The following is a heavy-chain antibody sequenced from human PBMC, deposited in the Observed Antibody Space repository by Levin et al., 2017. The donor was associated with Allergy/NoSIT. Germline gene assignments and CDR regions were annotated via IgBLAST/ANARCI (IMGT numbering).Heavy chain of an antibody. CDR2: ISGSGTIL. Sequence: GGSLRLSCAASGFTFSDHYMSWIRQAPGKGLEWVSYISGSGTILYNADSVKGRFTISRDTAKNSLFLQMDSLRVEDTGVYYCARDPDTSSKVDYWGQGTLVTVSS. CDR3: ARDPDTSSKVDY. J-gene: IGHJ4*02. D-gene: IGHD2-2*01. CDR1: GFTFSDHY. V-gene: IGHV3-11*01.